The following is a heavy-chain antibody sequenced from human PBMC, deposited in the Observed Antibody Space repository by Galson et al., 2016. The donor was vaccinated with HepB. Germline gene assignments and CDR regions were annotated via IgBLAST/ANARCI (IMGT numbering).Heavy chain of an antibody. V-gene: IGHV4-4*02. CDR3: ARYVTDGAAWRSFDY. J-gene: IGHJ4*02. Sequence: SETLSLTCAVSGVSISSGTWWTWVRQTPGKGLEWLGEIYHSGTTNNNLSLISRVTMSVDKSNNQVSLKMTSVTAEDTAIYYCARYVTDGAAWRSFDYWGQGILVTVSS. CDR2: IYHSGTT. D-gene: IGHD5-24*01. CDR1: GVSISSGTW.